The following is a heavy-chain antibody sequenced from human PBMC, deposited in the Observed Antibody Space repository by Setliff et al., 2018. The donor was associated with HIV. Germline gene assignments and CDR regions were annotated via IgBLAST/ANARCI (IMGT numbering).Heavy chain of an antibody. J-gene: IGHJ6*03. CDR1: GGSLSGYA. CDR3: ARESIASSFVCFSHYMDF. Sequence: SVKVSCKASGGSLSGYAVSWVRQAPGQGLEWMGGTIPPFSREQYAEKFQGRLTMTADESTSTAFMELTRLTSDDTVVYYWARESIASSFVCFSHYMDFWGSGTTVTVSS. CDR2: TIPPFSRE. V-gene: IGHV1-69*13. D-gene: IGHD2-15*01.